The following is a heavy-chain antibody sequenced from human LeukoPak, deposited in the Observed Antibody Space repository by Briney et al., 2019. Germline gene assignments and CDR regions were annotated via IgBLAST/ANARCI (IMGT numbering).Heavy chain of an antibody. V-gene: IGHV3-23*01. D-gene: IGHD3-22*01. Sequence: GGSLRLSCAASGFTFSSYAMSWVRQAPGKGLEWVSAISGSGGSTYYADSVKGRFTISRDNSKNTLYLQMNSLRAEDTAVYYCAKQSPYYYDSSGYYPTSPDAFDIWGQGTMVTVSS. CDR2: ISGSGGST. CDR3: AKQSPYYYDSSGYYPTSPDAFDI. CDR1: GFTFSSYA. J-gene: IGHJ3*02.